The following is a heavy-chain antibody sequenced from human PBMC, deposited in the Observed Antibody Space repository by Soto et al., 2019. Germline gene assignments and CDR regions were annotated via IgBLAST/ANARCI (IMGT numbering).Heavy chain of an antibody. V-gene: IGHV1-3*01. D-gene: IGHD2-21*02. Sequence: QGQLLQSGAEVKKPGASVKVSCKASVYTFTSYAMQWVRQAPGQRLEWMGWSNAGNGNTKYSQKFQGRVTITRDTSASTAYMELSSLRSEDTAVYYWVRSIVAVTALDYWGQGTLVPVSS. J-gene: IGHJ4*02. CDR3: VRSIVAVTALDY. CDR2: SNAGNGNT. CDR1: VYTFTSYA.